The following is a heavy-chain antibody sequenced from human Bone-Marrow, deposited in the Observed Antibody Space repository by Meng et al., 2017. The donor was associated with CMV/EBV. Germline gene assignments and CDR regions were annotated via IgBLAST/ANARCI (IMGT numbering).Heavy chain of an antibody. V-gene: IGHV3-30-3*01. CDR3: ARGSYYYDSSGYWPGDY. J-gene: IGHJ4*02. D-gene: IGHD3-22*01. Sequence: GGSLRLSCAASGFTFSSYAMHWVRQAPGKELEWVAVISYDGSNKYYADSVKGRFTISRDNAKNSLYLQMNSLRAEDTAVYYCARGSYYYDSSGYWPGDYWGQGTLVTVSS. CDR2: ISYDGSNK. CDR1: GFTFSSYA.